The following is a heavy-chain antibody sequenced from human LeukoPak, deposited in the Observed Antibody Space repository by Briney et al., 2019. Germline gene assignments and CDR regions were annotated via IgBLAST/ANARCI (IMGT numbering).Heavy chain of an antibody. V-gene: IGHV4-38-2*02. CDR3: ARVVGAGLYYFDY. Sequence: SETLSLTCTVSGYSINSAYYWGWIRQPPGKGLEWIGSVYHGGSTYYNPSLRSRVTISIDASKNQFSLKLTSVTAADTAMYYCARVVGAGLYYFDYWGQGTLVTVSS. CDR1: GYSINSAYY. D-gene: IGHD1-26*01. CDR2: VYHGGST. J-gene: IGHJ4*02.